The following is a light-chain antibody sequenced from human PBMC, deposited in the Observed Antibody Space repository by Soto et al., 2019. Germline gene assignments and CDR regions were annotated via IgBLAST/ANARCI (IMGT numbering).Light chain of an antibody. V-gene: IGLV1-40*01. CDR3: QSYDRSLSVV. J-gene: IGLJ2*01. Sequence: SVLTQPPSVSGAPGQRVTISCTGSSSNIGAGYNVHWYQQLPGTAPKILIYGNSNRPSGVPDRFSGSKSGTSASLAITGLQAEDEADYYCQSYDRSLSVVFGGGTKLTVL. CDR1: SSNIGAGYN. CDR2: GNS.